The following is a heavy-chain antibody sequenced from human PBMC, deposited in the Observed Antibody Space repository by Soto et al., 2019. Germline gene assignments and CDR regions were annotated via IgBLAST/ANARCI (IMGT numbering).Heavy chain of an antibody. J-gene: IGHJ5*02. CDR1: GYSISSGYY. D-gene: IGHD3-16*02. CDR2: IYHSGST. V-gene: IGHV4-38-2*02. Sequence: SETLSLTCTVSGYSISSGYYWGWIRQPPGKGLEWIGSIYHSGSTYYNPSLKSRVTISVDTSKNQFSLKLSSVTAADTAVYYCARDTVGGGVIPKGWFDPWGQGTLVTVSS. CDR3: ARDTVGGGVIPKGWFDP.